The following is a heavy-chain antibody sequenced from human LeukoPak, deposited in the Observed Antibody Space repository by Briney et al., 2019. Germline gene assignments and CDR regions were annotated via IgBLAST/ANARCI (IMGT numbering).Heavy chain of an antibody. CDR2: ISYDGSNK. D-gene: IGHD3-10*01. J-gene: IGHJ4*02. V-gene: IGHV3-30*18. CDR1: GFTFSSYG. CDR3: AKEYRYYGSTYYFDY. Sequence: PGGSLRLSCAASGFTFSSYGMHWVRQAPGKGLEWVAVISYDGSNKYYADSVKGRFTISRDNSKNTLYLQMNSLRAEYTAVYYCAKEYRYYGSTYYFDYWGQGTLVTVSS.